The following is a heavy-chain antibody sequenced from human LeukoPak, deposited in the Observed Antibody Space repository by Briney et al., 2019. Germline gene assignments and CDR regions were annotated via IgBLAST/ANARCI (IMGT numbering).Heavy chain of an antibody. CDR2: ISYDGSNK. Sequence: GGSLRLSCAASGFTFSDYGMHWVRQAPGKGLGWVAVISYDGSNKYYADSVEGRFTISRDNSKNTLYLQMTSLRPEDTAAYYCTKGVLGRTQSVSAGLDYWGQGTLVTVSS. V-gene: IGHV3-30*18. J-gene: IGHJ4*02. D-gene: IGHD7-27*01. CDR1: GFTFSDYG. CDR3: TKGVLGRTQSVSAGLDY.